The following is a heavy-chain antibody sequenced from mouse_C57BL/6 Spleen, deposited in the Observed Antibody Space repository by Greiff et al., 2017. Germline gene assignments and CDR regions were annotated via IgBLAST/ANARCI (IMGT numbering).Heavy chain of an antibody. CDR1: GFTFNPYA. D-gene: IGHD2-5*01. J-gene: IGHJ1*03. CDR3: VRAYSNSYWYFEV. V-gene: IGHV10-3*01. Sequence: EVHLVESGGGLVQPTGSLKLSCAASGFTFNPYAMHWVRQAPGKGLEWVARIRSKSSNNATYYADSVRDSFTISRDDSQSMLYLQMNNLKTEDTAMYYCVRAYSNSYWYFEVWGTGTTGTVSS. CDR2: IRSKSSNNAT.